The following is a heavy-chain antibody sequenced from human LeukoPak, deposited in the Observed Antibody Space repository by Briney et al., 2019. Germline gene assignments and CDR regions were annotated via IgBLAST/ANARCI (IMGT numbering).Heavy chain of an antibody. J-gene: IGHJ6*02. CDR1: GFTFSSYG. V-gene: IGHV3-33*01. Sequence: GRSLRLSCAASGFTFSSYGMHWVRQAPGKGLEWVAVIWHDGSNKYYADSVKGRFTISRDNSKNTLYLQMNSLRAEDTAVYYCARANYGSGSNYYYGMDVWGQGTTVTVSS. CDR3: ARANYGSGSNYYYGMDV. D-gene: IGHD3-10*01. CDR2: IWHDGSNK.